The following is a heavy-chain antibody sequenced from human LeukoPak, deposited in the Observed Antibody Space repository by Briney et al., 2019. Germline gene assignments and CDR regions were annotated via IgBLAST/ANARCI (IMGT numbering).Heavy chain of an antibody. CDR2: IYHSGST. CDR3: ARARGYSSSWEAKTIKYYYYYYMDV. D-gene: IGHD6-13*01. Sequence: SETLSLTCTVSGYSISSGYYWGWIRPPPGKGLEWIGSIYHSGSTYYNPSLKSRVTISVDTSKNQFSLKLSSVTAADTAAYYCARARGYSSSWEAKTIKYYYYYYMDVWGKGTTVTVSS. J-gene: IGHJ6*03. V-gene: IGHV4-38-2*02. CDR1: GYSISSGYY.